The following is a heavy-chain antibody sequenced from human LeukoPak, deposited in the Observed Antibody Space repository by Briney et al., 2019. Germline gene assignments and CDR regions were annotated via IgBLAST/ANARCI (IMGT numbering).Heavy chain of an antibody. V-gene: IGHV3-21*01. CDR2: ISSSSSYI. CDR1: GFTFSSYS. Sequence: GGSLRLSCVASGFTFSSYSMNWVRQAPGKGLEWVSSISSSSSYIYYADSVKGRFTISRDNAKNSLYLQMNSLRAEDTAVYYCAREARSSGWSNIDYWGQGTLVTVSS. CDR3: AREARSSGWSNIDY. D-gene: IGHD6-19*01. J-gene: IGHJ4*02.